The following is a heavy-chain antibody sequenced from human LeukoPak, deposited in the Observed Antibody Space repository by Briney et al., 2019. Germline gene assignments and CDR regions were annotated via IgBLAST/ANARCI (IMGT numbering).Heavy chain of an antibody. V-gene: IGHV4-4*07. Sequence: SETLSLTCTVSGDSISYYYWSWIRQPAGKGLEWIGRIYTSGITNYNPSLKSRVTMSADTSKNQFSLKLSSVTAADTAVYYCAGWQGIATAHNYYYYGLDVWGQGTTVTVSS. D-gene: IGHD6-13*01. CDR3: AGWQGIATAHNYYYYGLDV. CDR2: IYTSGIT. J-gene: IGHJ6*02. CDR1: GDSISYYY.